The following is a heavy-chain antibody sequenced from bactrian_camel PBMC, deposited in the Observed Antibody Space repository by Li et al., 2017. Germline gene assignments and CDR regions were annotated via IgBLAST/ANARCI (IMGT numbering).Heavy chain of an antibody. J-gene: IGHJ4*01. D-gene: IGHD3*01. CDR1: GFTFSRYG. CDR3: TIWGRF. V-gene: IGHV3S1*01. Sequence: HVQLVESGGGLAQPGGSLRLSCAASGFTFSRYGINWVRQAPGQGLEWVSTMKTGDGKTSSADSVKGRFTISRDNADKTLYVQMSSLKTEDTGMYWCTIWGRFWSQGTQVTVS. CDR2: MKTGDGKT.